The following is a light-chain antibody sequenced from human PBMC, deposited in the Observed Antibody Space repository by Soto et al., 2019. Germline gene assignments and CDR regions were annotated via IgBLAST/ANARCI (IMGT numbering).Light chain of an antibody. J-gene: IGKJ2*01. V-gene: IGKV3-15*01. CDR2: GAS. CDR1: QSVSSN. Sequence: EIVMTQSPATLSVSPGERAILTCRASQSVSSNLAWYQQKPGQAPRLLIYGASTRATDIPARFSGSGSGTEFTLTISSLQSEDFAVYYCQQYNNWPRTFGQGTNLEIK. CDR3: QQYNNWPRT.